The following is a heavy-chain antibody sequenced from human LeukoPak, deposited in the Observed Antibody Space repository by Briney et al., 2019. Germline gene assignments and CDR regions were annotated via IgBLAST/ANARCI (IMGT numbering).Heavy chain of an antibody. V-gene: IGHV4-59*08. CDR2: IYYSGST. D-gene: IGHD3-10*01. Sequence: SETLSLTCTVSGGSISSYYWSWIRQPPGKGLEWIGYIYYSGSTNYNPSLNSRVTISVDASKNQFSLKLRSVTAADTAVYYCARHRRYSPFGGYFDYWGRGTLVTVSS. CDR3: ARHRRYSPFGGYFDY. J-gene: IGHJ4*02. CDR1: GGSISSYY.